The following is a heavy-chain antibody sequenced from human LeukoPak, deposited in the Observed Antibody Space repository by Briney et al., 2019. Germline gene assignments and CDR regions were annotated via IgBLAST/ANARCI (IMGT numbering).Heavy chain of an antibody. CDR2: INHSGST. CDR3: ARSDWFDP. CDR1: GGSFSGYY. V-gene: IGHV4-34*01. Sequence: PSETLSLTCAVYGGSFSGYYWSWIRQPPGKGLEWIGEINHSGSTNYNPSLKSRVTISVDTSKNQFSLKLSSVTAADTAVYYCARSDWFDPWGQETLVTVSS. J-gene: IGHJ5*02.